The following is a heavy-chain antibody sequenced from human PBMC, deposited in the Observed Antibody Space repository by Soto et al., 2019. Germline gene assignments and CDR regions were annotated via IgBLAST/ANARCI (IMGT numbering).Heavy chain of an antibody. CDR3: ARGGSVVVAATTRRDDAFDI. CDR1: GFTVSINY. D-gene: IGHD2-15*01. CDR2: IYSGGST. J-gene: IGHJ3*02. V-gene: IGHV3-53*04. Sequence: EVQLVESGGGLVQPGGSLRLSCAASGFTVSINYLSRVRQAPGKGLEWVSVIYSGGSTYYADSVKVRFTISRHNSKNTLYLQMNSLRAEDTAVYYCARGGSVVVAATTRRDDAFDIWGQGTMVTVSS.